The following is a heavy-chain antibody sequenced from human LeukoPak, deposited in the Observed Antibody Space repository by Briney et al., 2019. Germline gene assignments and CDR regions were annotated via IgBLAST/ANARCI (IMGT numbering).Heavy chain of an antibody. CDR3: AKDRGNWVYYFDN. CDR2: IWYDGSNK. D-gene: IGHD7-27*01. CDR1: GFTFSSYG. J-gene: IGHJ4*02. Sequence: GGSLRLSCAASGFTFSSYGMHWVRQAPGEGLEWVAVIWYDGSNKYYADSVKGRFTISRDNSKSTLYLQMNSLRAEDTAVYYCAKDRGNWVYYFDNWGQGTLVTVSS. V-gene: IGHV3-30*02.